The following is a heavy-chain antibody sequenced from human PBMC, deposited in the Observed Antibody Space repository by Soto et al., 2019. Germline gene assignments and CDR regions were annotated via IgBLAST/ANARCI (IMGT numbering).Heavy chain of an antibody. V-gene: IGHV1-69*13. CDR1: GGTFSNSA. Sequence: ASVKVSCKVSGGTFSNSAISWVRQAPGQGLEWMGGIMPMFGTANYAQKFQGRVTITADDSTSTAYMEVNSLRSEDTAVYYCARYRHCSGGSCASYSGMDVWGQGTTVTVSS. CDR2: IMPMFGTA. J-gene: IGHJ6*02. D-gene: IGHD2-15*01. CDR3: ARYRHCSGGSCASYSGMDV.